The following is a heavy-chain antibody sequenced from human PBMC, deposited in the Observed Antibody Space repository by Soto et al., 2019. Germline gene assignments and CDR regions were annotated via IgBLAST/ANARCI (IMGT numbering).Heavy chain of an antibody. CDR2: IYTSGST. CDR1: GGAISSYY. CDR3: ARDDFWSGYLNY. V-gene: IGHV4-4*07. Sequence: SETLSLTCTVSGGAISSYYWSWIRQHAENGLEWIGRIYTSGSTNYNPSLKSRVTMSVDTSKNQFSLKLSSVTAADTAVYYCARDDFWSGYLNYWGQGSLVTVSS. J-gene: IGHJ4*02. D-gene: IGHD3-3*01.